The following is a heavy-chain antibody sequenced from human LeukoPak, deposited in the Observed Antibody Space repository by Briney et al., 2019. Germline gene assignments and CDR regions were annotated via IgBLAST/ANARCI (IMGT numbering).Heavy chain of an antibody. Sequence: PGGSLRLSCEASGFIFGSYIMQWVRQAPGKGLEWVAAIGYDGSYEYYADSVKGRFTISRDNSKNILYLQMNSLRAEDTAVYYCARGDYCTTTTCLCSASWGQGTLVTVSS. V-gene: IGHV3-33*01. CDR3: ARGDYCTTTTCLCSAS. CDR2: IGYDGSYE. CDR1: GFIFGSYI. J-gene: IGHJ5*02. D-gene: IGHD2-2*01.